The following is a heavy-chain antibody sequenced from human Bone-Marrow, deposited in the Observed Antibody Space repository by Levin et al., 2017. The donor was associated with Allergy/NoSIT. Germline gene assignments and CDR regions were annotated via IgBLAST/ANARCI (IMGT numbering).Heavy chain of an antibody. V-gene: IGHV3-30*18. D-gene: IGHD1-26*01. J-gene: IGHJ2*01. CDR3: AKDCTGAIDGYFDL. CDR1: GFTFSSYG. Sequence: GESLKISCAASGFTFSSYGMHWVRQAPGKGLEWVAVISYDGSNKYYADSVKGRFTISRDNSKNTLYLQMNSLRAEDTAVYYCAKDCTGAIDGYFDLWGRGTLVTVSS. CDR2: ISYDGSNK.